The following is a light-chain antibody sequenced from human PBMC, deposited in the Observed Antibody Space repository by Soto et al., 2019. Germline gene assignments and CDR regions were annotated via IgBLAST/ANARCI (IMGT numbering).Light chain of an antibody. Sequence: EHVLKQSPATLSSFTSARVTLSCRARQYINTRLAWYQHSPGQAPRLLIYQTSIRAAGIPARFSASGNGTDGTLTLGDVQPEDVTVYDCHQRQIWPRTFGQGTKMDIK. CDR1: QYINTR. CDR2: QTS. J-gene: IGKJ1*01. CDR3: HQRQIWPRT. V-gene: IGKV3-11*01.